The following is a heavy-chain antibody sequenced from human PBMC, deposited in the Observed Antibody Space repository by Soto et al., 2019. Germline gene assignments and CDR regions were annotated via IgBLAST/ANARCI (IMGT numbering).Heavy chain of an antibody. D-gene: IGHD3-16*01. CDR2: INGRGDDT. Sequence: PGGSLRLSCAASGIPFSSYAMSWVRQAPGTGLEWVSSINGRGDDTFYADSVKGRFTISRDNSKNTLYLQMNSLRAEDTALYYCAKEEEYDYIWGKSPLDWGQGTLFTVYS. J-gene: IGHJ4*03. V-gene: IGHV3-23*01. CDR3: AKEEEYDYIWGKSPLD. CDR1: GIPFSSYA.